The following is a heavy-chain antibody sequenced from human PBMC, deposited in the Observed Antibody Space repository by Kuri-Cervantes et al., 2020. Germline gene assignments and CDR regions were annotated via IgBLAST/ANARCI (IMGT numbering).Heavy chain of an antibody. V-gene: IGHV1-46*01. CDR3: ARETATVVAPAAMRGWFDP. D-gene: IGHD2-2*01. CDR2: INPSGGST. Sequence: ASVKVSCKASGYTFTSYYMHWVRQAPGQGLEWMGIINPSGGSTSYAQKFQGRVTMTRDTSTSTVYMELSSLRSEDTAVYYCARETATVVAPAAMRGWFDPWGQGTLVTVSS. CDR1: GYTFTSYY. J-gene: IGHJ5*02.